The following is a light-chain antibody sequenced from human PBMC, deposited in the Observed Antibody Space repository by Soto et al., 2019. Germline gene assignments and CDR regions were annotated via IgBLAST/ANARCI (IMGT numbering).Light chain of an antibody. CDR2: DAS. Sequence: QSAAALSLKPGERATLSCRVSQSVGSQLAWYQQIPGQAPRLLIYDASNRATGIPARFSGSGSGTDFTLTISSLQPDDFATYYCQQYNSYSWPFGQGTMADI. CDR1: QSVGSQ. CDR3: QQYNSYSWP. J-gene: IGKJ1*01. V-gene: IGKV3-11*01.